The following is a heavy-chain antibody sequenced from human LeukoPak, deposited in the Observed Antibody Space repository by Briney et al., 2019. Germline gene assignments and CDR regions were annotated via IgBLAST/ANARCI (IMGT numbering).Heavy chain of an antibody. D-gene: IGHD3-22*01. CDR1: GFTFSSYW. V-gene: IGHV3-74*01. CDR2: INSDGRST. CDR3: ARHSSGYYHYDY. Sequence: GGSLRLSCAASGFTFSSYWMHWVRQAPGKGLVWVSRINSDGRSTSYADSVKGRFTISRDNSKNTLHLQMNSPRAEDTAVYYCARHSSGYYHYDYWGPGTPVTVAS. J-gene: IGHJ4*02.